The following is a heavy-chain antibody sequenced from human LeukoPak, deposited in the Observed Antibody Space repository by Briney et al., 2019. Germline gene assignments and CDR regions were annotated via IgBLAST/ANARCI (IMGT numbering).Heavy chain of an antibody. Sequence: GGSLRLSCAASGFTFSSYGMSWVRQAPGKGLEWVSAINTSGGSTYYADSVKGRFTISRDNSKSTLFLQVISLRAGDTAVYYCSKSGLNRFDYWGQGTLVTVSS. CDR3: SKSGLNRFDY. J-gene: IGHJ4*02. CDR2: INTSGGST. CDR1: GFTFSSYG. D-gene: IGHD2-15*01. V-gene: IGHV3-23*01.